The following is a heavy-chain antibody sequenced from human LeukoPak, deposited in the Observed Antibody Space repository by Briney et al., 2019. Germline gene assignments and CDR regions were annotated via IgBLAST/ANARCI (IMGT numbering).Heavy chain of an antibody. Sequence: GGSLRLSCAASGITLSSYDMHWVRQAPGRALEWVAVISYDGSNKDYADSVKGRFTISRDNSKNTLDLQMNSLRAEDTAVYYCAKDRGVWAFDIWGQGTMVTVSS. CDR1: GITLSSYD. J-gene: IGHJ3*02. CDR2: ISYDGSNK. V-gene: IGHV3-30-3*01. D-gene: IGHD3-10*01. CDR3: AKDRGVWAFDI.